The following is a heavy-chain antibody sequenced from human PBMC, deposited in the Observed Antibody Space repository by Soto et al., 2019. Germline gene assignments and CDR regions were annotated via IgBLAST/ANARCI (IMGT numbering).Heavy chain of an antibody. J-gene: IGHJ4*02. CDR2: IYHSGST. D-gene: IGHD6-13*01. CDR1: GGSISSSNW. CDR3: ARGGYSSSWYPDY. Sequence: TSETLSLTCAVSGGSISSSNWWSWVRQPPGKGLEWIGEIYHSGSTNYNPSLKSRVTLSVDKFKKQFPLKRSSGTAADTAVYYCARGGYSSSWYPDYWGQGTLVTVSS. V-gene: IGHV4-4*02.